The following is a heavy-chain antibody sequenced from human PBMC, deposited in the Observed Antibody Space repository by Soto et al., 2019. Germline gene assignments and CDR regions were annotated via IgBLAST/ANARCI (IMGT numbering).Heavy chain of an antibody. D-gene: IGHD2-15*01. J-gene: IGHJ4*02. V-gene: IGHV4-4*07. Sequence: SETLSLTCTVSGGSISSYYWCWIRQPAGKGLEWIGRIYTSGSTNYNPSLKSRVTMSVDTSKNQFSLKLSSVTAADTAVYYCAMVVAAAAYYFDYWGQGTLVTVSS. CDR3: AMVVAAAAYYFDY. CDR1: GGSISSYY. CDR2: IYTSGST.